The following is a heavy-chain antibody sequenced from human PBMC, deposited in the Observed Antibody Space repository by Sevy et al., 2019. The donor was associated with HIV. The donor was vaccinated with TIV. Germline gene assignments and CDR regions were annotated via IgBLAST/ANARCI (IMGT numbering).Heavy chain of an antibody. D-gene: IGHD2-8*01. CDR1: GFAPSTYG. V-gene: IGHV3-33*01. J-gene: IGHJ4*02. Sequence: GGSLRLSCAASGFAPSTYGMHWVRQAPGKGLEWVAVIGYDGSNKYYADSVKGRFSISSGNSRNTLFLQMDSLRAEDTAVDYCARDPRMYGDYLLAYFDYWGQGTLVTVSS. CDR3: ARDPRMYGDYLLAYFDY. CDR2: IGYDGSNK.